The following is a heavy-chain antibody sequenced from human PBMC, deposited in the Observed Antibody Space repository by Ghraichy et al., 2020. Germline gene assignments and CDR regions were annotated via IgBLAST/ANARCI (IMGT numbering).Heavy chain of an antibody. D-gene: IGHD2-15*01. CDR2: INTDGSGT. CDR1: GFTFSTYW. CDR3: ASGDTPQ. V-gene: IGHV3-74*01. J-gene: IGHJ1*01. Sequence: GGSLRLSCAASGFTFSTYWMHWVRQAPGKGLVWVSSINTDGSGTRYADSVKGRFTISRDNAKNTLYLQMNSLRGEDTAVYYCASGDTPQWGQGTLVTVSS.